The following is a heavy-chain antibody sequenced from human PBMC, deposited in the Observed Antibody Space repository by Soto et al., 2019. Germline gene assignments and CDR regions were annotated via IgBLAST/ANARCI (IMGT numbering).Heavy chain of an antibody. CDR2: ISAYNGNT. D-gene: IGHD6-6*01. J-gene: IGHJ5*02. Sequence: QVQLVQSGAEVKKPGASVKVSCKASGYTFTSYGISWVRQAPGQGLEWMGWISAYNGNTNYAQKLQGRVTMTTDTSTSTAYMELRSLRSDDTAVYYCARDVSYRRSFDFDSLNWFDPWGQGTLVTVSS. CDR1: GYTFTSYG. V-gene: IGHV1-18*01. CDR3: ARDVSYRRSFDFDSLNWFDP.